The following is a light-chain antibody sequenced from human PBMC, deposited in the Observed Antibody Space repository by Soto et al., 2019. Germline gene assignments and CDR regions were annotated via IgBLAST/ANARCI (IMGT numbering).Light chain of an antibody. CDR3: CSYAGSSTFYV. CDR2: EVS. Sequence: QSALTQPASVSGSPGQSITISCTGTSSDVGSYNLVSWYQQHPGKAPRVMIYEVSKRPSGVSNRFSASKSGNTASLTISGLQPEDEADYYCCSYAGSSTFYVFGTGTSSPS. V-gene: IGLV2-23*02. J-gene: IGLJ1*01. CDR1: SSDVGSYNL.